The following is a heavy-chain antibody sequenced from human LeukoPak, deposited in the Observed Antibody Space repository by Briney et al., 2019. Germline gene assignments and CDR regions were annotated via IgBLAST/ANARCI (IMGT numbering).Heavy chain of an antibody. CDR1: GGSISGYY. V-gene: IGHV4-59*08. D-gene: IGHD3-16*01. CDR3: ARHYVFVLGGSSFDY. Sequence: SETLSLTCTVSGGSISGYYWSWLRQPPGEGLEWIGLIHYSGSTNYNPSLKSRLSISVDTSKNQFSLKLSSVTAADTAVYYCARHYVFVLGGSSFDYWGQGTLVTVSP. J-gene: IGHJ4*02. CDR2: IHYSGST.